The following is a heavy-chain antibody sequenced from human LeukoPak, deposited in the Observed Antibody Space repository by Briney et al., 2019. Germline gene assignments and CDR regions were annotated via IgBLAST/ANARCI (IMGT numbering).Heavy chain of an antibody. CDR2: MYHNGST. D-gene: IGHD5-24*01. CDR3: ARHPSGRMWLQQGGWFDP. Sequence: PSETLSLTCTVSGGSINSYYGGWIRQPPGKGLEWIGSMYHNGSTYYNPSLKSRVTISVDTSKNQFSLKLTSATAADTAVYYCARHPSGRMWLQQGGWFDPWGQGTLVTVSS. CDR1: GGSINSYY. J-gene: IGHJ5*02. V-gene: IGHV4-39*01.